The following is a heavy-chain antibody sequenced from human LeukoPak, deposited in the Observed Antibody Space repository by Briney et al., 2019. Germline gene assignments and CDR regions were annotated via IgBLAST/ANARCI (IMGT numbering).Heavy chain of an antibody. J-gene: IGHJ5*02. CDR2: IIPILGIA. Sequence: SVKVSCKASGGTFSSYAISWVRQAPGQGLEWMGRIIPILGIANYAQEFQGRVTITADRSTSTAYMELSSLRSEDTAVYYCARSITMVRGADINWFDPWGRGTLVTVSS. V-gene: IGHV1-69*04. CDR1: GGTFSSYA. CDR3: ARSITMVRGADINWFDP. D-gene: IGHD3-10*01.